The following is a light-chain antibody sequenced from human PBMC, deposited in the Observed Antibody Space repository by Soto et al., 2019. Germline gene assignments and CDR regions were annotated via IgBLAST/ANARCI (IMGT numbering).Light chain of an antibody. J-gene: IGKJ1*01. V-gene: IGKV1-5*01. CDR1: QSISSW. Sequence: DIQMTQSPSTLSASVGDRVTITCRASQSISSWLAWYQQAPGKAPKLLIYDASSLESGVPSRFSGSGSGTEFTLTISSLQPDDFATYYCQHYNSYWTFGLGTKVDIK. CDR2: DAS. CDR3: QHYNSYWT.